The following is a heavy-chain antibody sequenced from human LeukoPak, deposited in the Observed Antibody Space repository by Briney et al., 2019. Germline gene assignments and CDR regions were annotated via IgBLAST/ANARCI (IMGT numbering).Heavy chain of an antibody. V-gene: IGHV3-23*01. Sequence: GGSLRLSCAASGFTFSSYAMSWVRQAPGKGLEWVSAISGSGGSTYYADSVKGRFTISRDNSKNTLYLQMNSLRAEDTAVYYCAKDQDYDFWSGYLIDYWGQGTLVTVTS. CDR1: GFTFSSYA. J-gene: IGHJ4*02. CDR3: AKDQDYDFWSGYLIDY. D-gene: IGHD3-3*01. CDR2: ISGSGGST.